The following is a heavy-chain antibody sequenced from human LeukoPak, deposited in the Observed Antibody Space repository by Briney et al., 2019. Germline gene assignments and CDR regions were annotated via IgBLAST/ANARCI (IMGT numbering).Heavy chain of an antibody. J-gene: IGHJ4*02. CDR1: GGTFSSYA. V-gene: IGHV1-69*01. D-gene: IGHD2-2*02. Sequence: SVKVSCKAYGGTFSSYAISWVRQAPGQGLEWMGGIIPIFGTANYAQKFQGRVTITADESTSTAYMELSSLRSEDTAVYYCARDSAPYCSSTSCYTGLGYWGQGTLVTVSS. CDR3: ARDSAPYCSSTSCYTGLGY. CDR2: IIPIFGTA.